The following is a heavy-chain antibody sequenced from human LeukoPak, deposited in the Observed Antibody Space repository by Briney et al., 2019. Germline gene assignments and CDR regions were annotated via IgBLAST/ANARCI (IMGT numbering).Heavy chain of an antibody. CDR2: IYYSGST. J-gene: IGHJ4*02. D-gene: IGHD2-21*02. Sequence: PSETLSLTCTVSGGSISSYYWSWIRQPPGKGLEWIGYIYYSGSTNYNPSLKSRVTISVDTSKNQFSLKLSSMTAADTAVYYCARVPDYGGDADAFDLWGQGTLVTVSS. CDR3: ARVPDYGGDADAFDL. V-gene: IGHV4-59*01. CDR1: GGSISSYY.